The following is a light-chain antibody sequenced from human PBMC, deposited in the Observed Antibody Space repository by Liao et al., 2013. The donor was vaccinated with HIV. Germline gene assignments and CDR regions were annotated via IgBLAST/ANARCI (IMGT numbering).Light chain of an antibody. CDR1: NIGSKS. CDR2: YDR. V-gene: IGLV3-21*01. Sequence: SYVLTQPPSVSVAPGKTATITCGGNNIGSKSVNWYQQKPGQAPILVIYYDRDRPSGIPERFSGSNSGNTATLTISGTQALDEADYYCQTWDSSNMIFGGGTKLTVL. CDR3: QTWDSSNMI. J-gene: IGLJ2*01.